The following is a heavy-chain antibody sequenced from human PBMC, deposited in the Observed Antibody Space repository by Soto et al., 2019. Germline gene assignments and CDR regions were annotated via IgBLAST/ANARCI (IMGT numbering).Heavy chain of an antibody. CDR3: ARGYSSGWYDY. J-gene: IGHJ4*02. CDR2: IFSNDEK. CDR1: GFSLSNARMG. V-gene: IGHV2-26*01. Sequence: SGPTLVNPTDTLTLTCTVSGFSLSNARMGVSWIRQPPGNALEWLAHIFSNDEKSYSTSLKSRLTISKDTSKSQVVLTMTNMDPVDTATYYCARGYSSGWYDYWGQGTLVTVSS. D-gene: IGHD6-19*01.